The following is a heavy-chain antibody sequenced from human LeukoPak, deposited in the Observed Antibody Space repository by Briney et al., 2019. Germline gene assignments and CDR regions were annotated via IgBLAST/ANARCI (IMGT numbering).Heavy chain of an antibody. CDR1: GFTFSSYE. CDR2: ISRSGSTI. Sequence: GGSLRLSCAASGFTFSSYEMNWVHQAPGKGLEGVSYISRSGSTIYYADSVKGRFTISRDNAKNSLYLQMNSLRAEDTAVYYCAREDYGGNSGYWGQGTLVSVSS. CDR3: AREDYGGNSGY. V-gene: IGHV3-48*03. D-gene: IGHD4-23*01. J-gene: IGHJ4*02.